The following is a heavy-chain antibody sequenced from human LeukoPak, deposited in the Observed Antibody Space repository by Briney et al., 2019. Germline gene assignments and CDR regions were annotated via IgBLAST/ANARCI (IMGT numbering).Heavy chain of an antibody. Sequence: PGGSLRLSCAASGFTFSSYDMNWVRQAPGKGLEWVSYISSSGSTIYYADSVKGRLTISRDNSKNSLYLQMNSLRAEDTAVYYCARDQGRFKDCGGDCYAAFDIWGQGTRVTVSS. J-gene: IGHJ3*02. CDR3: ARDQGRFKDCGGDCYAAFDI. CDR2: ISSSGSTI. V-gene: IGHV3-48*03. CDR1: GFTFSSYD. D-gene: IGHD2-21*02.